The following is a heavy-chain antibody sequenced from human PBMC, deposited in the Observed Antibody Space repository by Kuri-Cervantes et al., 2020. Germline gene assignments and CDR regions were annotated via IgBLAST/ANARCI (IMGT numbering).Heavy chain of an antibody. D-gene: IGHD3-3*01. CDR1: GFTFRRYW. CDR2: IKEDGSEK. CDR3: ARDSYYDFWSGYYYYYMDV. V-gene: IGHV3-7*01. J-gene: IGHJ6*03. Sequence: ETLSLTCAASGFTFRRYWMSWVRQAPGKGLEWVANIKEDGSEKYYVDSVEGRFTISRDNAENSLYLQMNSLRAEDTAVYYCARDSYYDFWSGYYYYYMDVWGKGTTVTVSS.